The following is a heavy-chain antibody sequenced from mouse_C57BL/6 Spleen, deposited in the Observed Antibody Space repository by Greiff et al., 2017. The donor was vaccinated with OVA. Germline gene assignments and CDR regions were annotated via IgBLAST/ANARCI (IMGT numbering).Heavy chain of an antibody. CDR1: GFSFNTYA. D-gene: IGHD2-12*01. J-gene: IGHJ1*03. CDR3: VRYSPHWYYDV. Sequence: EVMLVESGGGLVQPKGSLKLSCAASGFSFNTYAMNWVRQAPGKGLEWVARIRSKSNNYATYYADSVKDRFTISRDDSESMLNLQMNNLNTEDTAMYYCVRYSPHWYYDVWGTGTTVTVSS. V-gene: IGHV10-1*01. CDR2: IRSKSNNYAT.